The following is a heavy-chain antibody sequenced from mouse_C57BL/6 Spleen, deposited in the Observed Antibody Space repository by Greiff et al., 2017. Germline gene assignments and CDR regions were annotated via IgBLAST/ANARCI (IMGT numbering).Heavy chain of an antibody. J-gene: IGHJ2*01. V-gene: IGHV5-17*01. CDR3: AVGDYFDY. CDR1: GFTFSDYG. CDR2: ISSGSSTI. Sequence: DVQLVESGGGLVKPGGSLKLSCAASGFTFSDYGMHWVRQAPEKGLEWVAYISSGSSTIYYADTVKGRFTISRDNAKNTLFLQMTSLRYEDTAMYYCAVGDYFDYWGQGTTLTVSS. D-gene: IGHD4-1*01.